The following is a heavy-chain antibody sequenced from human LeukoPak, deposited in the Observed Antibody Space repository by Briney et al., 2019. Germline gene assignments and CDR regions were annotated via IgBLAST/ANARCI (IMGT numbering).Heavy chain of an antibody. CDR1: VYRFTSYD. Sequence: GPSVRLSCTASVYRFTSYDMHCVRQAPGQGREGMGIINPSGGNTSYAQRFQGRVAMTRDTSTTTVYMEVNSLTSEDKAVYFCARDGPTAAPFDYWGQGTLVTVSS. J-gene: IGHJ4*02. V-gene: IGHV1-46*01. CDR2: INPSGGNT. CDR3: ARDGPTAAPFDY. D-gene: IGHD2-2*01.